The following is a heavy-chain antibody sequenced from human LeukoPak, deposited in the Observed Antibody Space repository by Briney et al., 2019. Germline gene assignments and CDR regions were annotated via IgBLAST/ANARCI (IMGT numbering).Heavy chain of an antibody. CDR3: ARAVLSRWSLQTYFDS. CDR2: ISGYNGYT. CDR1: GYTFTNYG. D-gene: IGHD4-23*01. V-gene: IGHV1-18*01. Sequence: ASVKVSCKASGYTFTNYGVSWVRQAPGQGLEWMGWISGYNGYTNYAQKFQGRVTMTTDTFTSTAYMDLRSLRSDDTAVYFCARAVLSRWSLQTYFDSWGQGTLVTVSS. J-gene: IGHJ4*02.